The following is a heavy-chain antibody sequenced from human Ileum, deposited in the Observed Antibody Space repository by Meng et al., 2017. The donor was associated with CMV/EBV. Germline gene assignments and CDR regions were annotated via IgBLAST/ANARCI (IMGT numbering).Heavy chain of an antibody. CDR1: GYTFTSYG. CDR3: AREAYYDFWSGYPNYYYYGMDV. CDR2: ISAYNGNT. D-gene: IGHD3-3*01. V-gene: IGHV1-18*01. Sequence: ASVKVSCKASGYTFTSYGISWVRQAPGQGLEWMGWISAYNGNTNYAQKLQGRVTMTTDTSTSTAYMELRSLRSDDTAVYYCAREAYYDFWSGYPNYYYYGMDVWGQGTTVTVSS. J-gene: IGHJ6*02.